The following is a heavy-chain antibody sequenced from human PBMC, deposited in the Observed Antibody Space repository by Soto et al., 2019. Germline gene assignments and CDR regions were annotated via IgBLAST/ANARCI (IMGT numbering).Heavy chain of an antibody. J-gene: IGHJ3*01. CDR1: GYTFTSSG. Sequence: ASVKVSCKASGYTFTSSGMSWVRQAPGQGLEWMGWISAHTGSSEYAQRFQGRGTMTTDRSPSTAYMELRSLRSDDTSVYYCARAFFYQVSYSRGYSFDAFDFWGPGTLVTVSS. V-gene: IGHV1-18*01. D-gene: IGHD3-22*01. CDR2: ISAHTGSS. CDR3: ARAFFYQVSYSRGYSFDAFDF.